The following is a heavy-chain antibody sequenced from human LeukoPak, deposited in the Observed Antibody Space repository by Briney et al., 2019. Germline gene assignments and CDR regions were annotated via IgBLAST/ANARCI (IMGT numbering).Heavy chain of an antibody. CDR3: ARFIAVYGMDV. Sequence: GGSLRLSCAASGFTFSSYAMSWVRQAPGKGLEWVSGISWNSGSIGYADSVKGRFTISRDNAKNSLYLQMNSLRAEDTALYYCARFIAVYGMDVWGQGTTVTVSS. CDR2: ISWNSGSI. V-gene: IGHV3-9*01. D-gene: IGHD2-21*01. J-gene: IGHJ6*02. CDR1: GFTFSSYA.